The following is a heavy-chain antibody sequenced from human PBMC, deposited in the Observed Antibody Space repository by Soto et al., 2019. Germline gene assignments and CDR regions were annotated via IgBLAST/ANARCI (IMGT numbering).Heavy chain of an antibody. D-gene: IGHD6-19*01. CDR3: ARVSIAVAALGAFDI. CDR2: IHYSGST. CDR1: GGSISSYY. J-gene: IGHJ3*02. V-gene: IGHV4-59*12. Sequence: SETLSLTCTVSGGSISSYYWSWIRQPPGKWLEWIGDIHYSGSTNYNPSLKSRVTISVDKSKNQFSLKLRSVTAADTAVYYCARVSIAVAALGAFDIWGQGTMVTVSS.